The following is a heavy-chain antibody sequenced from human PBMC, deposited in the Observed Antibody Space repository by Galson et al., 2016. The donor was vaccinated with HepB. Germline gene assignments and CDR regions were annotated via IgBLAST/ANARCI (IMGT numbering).Heavy chain of an antibody. V-gene: IGHV4-4*02. J-gene: IGHJ5*02. CDR1: GVSISTDNW. Sequence: SETLSLTCAVSGVSISTDNWWSWVRQPPGKGLEWIGEIYRSGTTNCNPSLMSRVTISVDKSKNQFSLKLNSVTAADTAVYYCARGQLIHGFDPWGQGTLVTVSS. D-gene: IGHD1-1*01. CDR2: IYRSGTT. CDR3: ARGQLIHGFDP.